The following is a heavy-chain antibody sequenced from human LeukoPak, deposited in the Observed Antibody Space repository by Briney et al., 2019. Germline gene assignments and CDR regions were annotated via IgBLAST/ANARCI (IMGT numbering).Heavy chain of an antibody. J-gene: IGHJ4*02. D-gene: IGHD5-18*01. CDR2: IYHSGST. CDR3: AGTVDTAMVFDY. CDR1: GVSISSGGYS. Sequence: SETLSLTCAVSGVSISSGGYSWRWIRQPPGKGLEWIGYIYHSGSTYYNPSLKSRVTISVARSKNQFSLKLSSVTAADTAVYYCAGTVDTAMVFDYWGQGTLVTVSS. V-gene: IGHV4-30-2*01.